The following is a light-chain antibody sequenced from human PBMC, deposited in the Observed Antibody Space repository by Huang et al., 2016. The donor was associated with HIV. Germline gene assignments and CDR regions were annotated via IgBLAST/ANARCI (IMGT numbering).Light chain of an antibody. CDR2: LAS. J-gene: IGKJ1*01. Sequence: DIVMTQSPLFLSVSPGETASISCTSRQSLLHSRTFNYLDWYRQKPGQSPQLLIYLASKQASGVPVRFSGSGSGTNFTLRLSAVEPEDAATYYCMQSLQTPRAFGQGTRVEVK. CDR1: QSLLHSRTFNY. V-gene: IGKV2-28*01. CDR3: MQSLQTPRA.